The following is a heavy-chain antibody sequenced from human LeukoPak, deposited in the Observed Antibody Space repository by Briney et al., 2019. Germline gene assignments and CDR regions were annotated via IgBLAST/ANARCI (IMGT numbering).Heavy chain of an antibody. CDR3: ARQGYYYMDV. CDR2: INHSGST. J-gene: IGHJ6*03. V-gene: IGHV4-34*01. Sequence: SETLSLTCAVYGGSFSGYYWSWIRQPPGKGLEWIGEINHSGSTNYNPSLKSRVTISVDTSKNQFSLKLSSVTAADTAVYYCARQGYYYMDVWGKGTTVTISS. CDR1: GGSFSGYY.